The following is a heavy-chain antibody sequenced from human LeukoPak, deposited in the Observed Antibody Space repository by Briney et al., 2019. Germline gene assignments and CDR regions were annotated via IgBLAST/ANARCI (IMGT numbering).Heavy chain of an antibody. D-gene: IGHD6-13*01. J-gene: IGHJ4*02. CDR2: IYPGDSNP. CDR1: GYSFTSYW. CDR3: ARHDRWPAYYSDY. Sequence: GESLKISCKGSGYSFTSYWIGWVRQMPGKGLEWMGIIYPGDSNPRYSPSFQGQVTISADKSISTAYLQWSSLKASDTAMYYCARHDRWPAYYSDYWGQGTLVTVSS. V-gene: IGHV5-51*01.